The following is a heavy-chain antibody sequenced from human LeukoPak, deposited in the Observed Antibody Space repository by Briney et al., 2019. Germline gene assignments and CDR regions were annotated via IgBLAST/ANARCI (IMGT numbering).Heavy chain of an antibody. V-gene: IGHV3-23*01. CDR1: GFTFSSYG. CDR3: ARVVPPTDYGSGSYFWDPYYFDY. D-gene: IGHD3-10*01. Sequence: GGTLRLSCAASGFTFSSYGMSWVRQAPGKGLEWVSAISGSGGSTYYADSVKGRFTISRDNTKNTLYLQMNSLRAEDTAVYYCARVVPPTDYGSGSYFWDPYYFDYWGQGTLVTVSS. J-gene: IGHJ4*02. CDR2: ISGSGGST.